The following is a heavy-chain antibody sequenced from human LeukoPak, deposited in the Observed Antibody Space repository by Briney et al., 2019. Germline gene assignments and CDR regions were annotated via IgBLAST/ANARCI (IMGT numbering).Heavy chain of an antibody. J-gene: IGHJ4*02. CDR3: TTDRYGSGNYFNIDY. CDR1: GFTFNNAW. V-gene: IGHV3-15*01. CDR2: IKSERDGGTT. Sequence: PGGSLRLSCAASGFTFNNAWMSWVRQAPGKGLEWVGRIKSERDGGTTDYAEPVRGRFTISRDDSKTTLYLQMNFLITEDTAVYYCTTDRYGSGNYFNIDYWGQGTLVTVSS. D-gene: IGHD3-10*01.